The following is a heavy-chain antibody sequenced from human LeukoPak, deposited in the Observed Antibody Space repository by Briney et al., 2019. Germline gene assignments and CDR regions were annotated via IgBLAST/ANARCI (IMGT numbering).Heavy chain of an antibody. CDR3: ARGSEYYDSSGYLDY. Sequence: TLSLTCTVSGGSISSGGYYWSRIRQHPGKGLEWIGYIYYSGSTYYNPSLKSRVTISVDTSKNQFSLKLSSVTAADPAVYYCARGSEYYDSSGYLDYWGQGTLVTVSS. CDR1: GGSISSGGYY. CDR2: IYYSGST. J-gene: IGHJ4*02. V-gene: IGHV4-31*03. D-gene: IGHD3-22*01.